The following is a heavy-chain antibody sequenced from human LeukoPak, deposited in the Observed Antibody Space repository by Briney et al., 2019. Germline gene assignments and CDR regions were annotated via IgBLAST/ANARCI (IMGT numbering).Heavy chain of an antibody. CDR2: IKSKSDGGTT. J-gene: IGHJ6*03. CDR3: TTRYCSSTSCYAFDMDV. Sequence: PGGSLRLSCAPPGFTFSNAWMTWVRQAPGKGLEWVGRIKSKSDGGTTDYAAPVKGRFTISRDDSKNTLYLQMHSLKTEDTAVYYCTTRYCSSTSCYAFDMDVWGKGTTVTVSS. CDR1: GFTFSNAW. V-gene: IGHV3-15*01. D-gene: IGHD2-2*01.